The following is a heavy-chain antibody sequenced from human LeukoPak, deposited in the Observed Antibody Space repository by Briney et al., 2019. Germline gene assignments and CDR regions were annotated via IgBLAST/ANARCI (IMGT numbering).Heavy chain of an antibody. D-gene: IGHD6-19*01. CDR1: GDSISTYY. V-gene: IGHV4-4*07. CDR2: IPPSGST. J-gene: IGHJ4*02. CDR3: ARVARGWNYVDY. Sequence: SETLSLTCTVSGDSISTYYWSWIRQPAGEGLEWIGRIPPSGSTNYTPSLKSRVTMSVDTSKNQFSLKMKSVTAADTAVYYCARVARGWNYVDYWGQGTLVTVSS.